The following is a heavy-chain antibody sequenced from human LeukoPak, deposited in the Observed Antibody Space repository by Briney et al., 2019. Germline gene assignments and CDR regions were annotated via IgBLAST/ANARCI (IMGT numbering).Heavy chain of an antibody. CDR1: GFTFSSYA. CDR2: ISYDGSNK. J-gene: IGHJ4*02. V-gene: IGHV3-30*04. D-gene: IGHD4-17*01. Sequence: PGRSLRLSCAASGFTFSSYAMHWVRQAPGKGLEWVAVISYDGSNKYYADSVKGRFTISRDNSKNTLYLQMKSLRAEDTAVYYCARGSINVPTVTYFDYWGQGTLVTVSS. CDR3: ARGSINVPTVTYFDY.